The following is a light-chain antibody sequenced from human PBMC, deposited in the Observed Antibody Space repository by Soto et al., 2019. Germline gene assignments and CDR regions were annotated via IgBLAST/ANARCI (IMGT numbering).Light chain of an antibody. V-gene: IGKV3-20*01. J-gene: IGKJ4*02. CDR3: QQSLGNPRT. Sequence: EIVFTQSPYTLSLSPAERSTLSCRASQSVSSSYLAWYQQNAGQAPRLLIYGACGRATGIPDRFSGSGSGTVFTLSISSLQPEDCAIYYCQQSLGNPRTFGGGTRWIS. CDR1: QSVSSSY. CDR2: GAC.